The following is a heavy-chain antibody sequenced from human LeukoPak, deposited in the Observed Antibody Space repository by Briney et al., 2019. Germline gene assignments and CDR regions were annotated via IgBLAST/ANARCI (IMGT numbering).Heavy chain of an antibody. J-gene: IGHJ4*02. D-gene: IGHD2/OR15-2a*01. V-gene: IGHV3-30*02. Sequence: GGSLRLSCVASGITFRIYGMHWVRQAPGKGLEWVAFIRYDGTKKFYADVVKGRCTISRDNSKNTVFLQMNSLKTEDTAVYYCVKGGQYDSNSFFGYWGQGNLVTVSS. CDR2: IRYDGTKK. CDR1: GITFRIYG. CDR3: VKGGQYDSNSFFGY.